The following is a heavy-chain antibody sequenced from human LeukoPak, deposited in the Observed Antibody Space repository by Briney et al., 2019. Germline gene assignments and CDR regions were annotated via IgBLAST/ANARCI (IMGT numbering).Heavy chain of an antibody. CDR2: INPKSGGT. CDR3: ARGGRVVSTVTRNWFDP. J-gene: IGHJ5*02. D-gene: IGHD4-17*01. V-gene: IGHV1-2*02. Sequence: ASVKVSCKASGYTFSGYYMHWVRQAPGQGLEWMGWINPKSGGTNEAQKFHDRVTMTRDTSIRTAYMEVSRLRSDDTAVYYCARGGRVVSTVTRNWFDPWGQGTLVTVSS. CDR1: GYTFSGYY.